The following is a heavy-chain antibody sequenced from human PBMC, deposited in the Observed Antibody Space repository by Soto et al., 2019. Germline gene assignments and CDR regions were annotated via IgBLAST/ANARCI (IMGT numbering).Heavy chain of an antibody. J-gene: IGHJ4*02. V-gene: IGHV4-34*01. Sequence: SETLSLTCAVYGGSFSGYYWSWIRQPPGKGLEWIGEINHSGSTNYNPSLKSRVTISVGTSKNQFSLKLSSVTAADTAVYYCARANNYGGDFDYWGQGTLVTVS. CDR2: INHSGST. CDR1: GGSFSGYY. D-gene: IGHD2-21*01. CDR3: ARANNYGGDFDY.